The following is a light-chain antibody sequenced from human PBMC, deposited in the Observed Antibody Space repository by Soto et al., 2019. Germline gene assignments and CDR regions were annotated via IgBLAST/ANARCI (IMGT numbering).Light chain of an antibody. CDR3: SSYTSSSTPYV. V-gene: IGLV2-14*01. CDR1: SSDVGGYNY. CDR2: DVS. Sequence: QSALTQPASESGSPGQSITISCTGTSSDVGGYNYVSWYQQHPGKAPKLMIYDVSNRPSGVSNRFSGSKSGNTASLTISGLQAEDEADYYCSSYTSSSTPYVFGTGTKVTVL. J-gene: IGLJ1*01.